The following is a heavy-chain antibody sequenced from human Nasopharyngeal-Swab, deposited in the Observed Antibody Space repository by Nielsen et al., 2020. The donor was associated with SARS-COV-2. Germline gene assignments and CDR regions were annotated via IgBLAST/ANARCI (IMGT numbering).Heavy chain of an antibody. V-gene: IGHV4-31*03. Sequence: LRLSCTVSGRSISSGGYYWSWIRQHPGKGLEWIGYIYYSGSTYYNPSLKSRVTISVDTSKNQFSLRLSSVTAADTAVYYCARDYGGSHSLYYHYGMDVWGQGTTVTVSS. CDR3: ARDYGGSHSLYYHYGMDV. CDR2: IYYSGST. J-gene: IGHJ6*02. D-gene: IGHD4-23*01. CDR1: GRSISSGGYY.